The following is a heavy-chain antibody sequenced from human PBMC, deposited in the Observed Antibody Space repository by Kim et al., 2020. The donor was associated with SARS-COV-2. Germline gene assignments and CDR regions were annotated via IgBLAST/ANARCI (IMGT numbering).Heavy chain of an antibody. CDR2: LSTSTSYI. Sequence: GGSLRLSCAASGFSFSSYSRNWVRQAPGKGLDWVSFLSTSTSYIYYADSLVGRFTISRDNAKNSLYLQMNSLTAEDTSVYDCARGPPDSRNCWGQGTLVTVS. CDR1: GFSFSSYS. D-gene: IGHD6-13*01. CDR3: ARGPPDSRNC. J-gene: IGHJ4*02. V-gene: IGHV3-21*01.